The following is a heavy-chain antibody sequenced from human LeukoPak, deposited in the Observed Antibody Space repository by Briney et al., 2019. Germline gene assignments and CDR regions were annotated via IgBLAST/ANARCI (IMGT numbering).Heavy chain of an antibody. CDR3: AREAVAGYWYFDL. Sequence: PGGSLRLSCAASGFTFSGYCMHWVRQAPGKGLVWVSRINSDGSSTSYADSVKGRFTISGDNAKNTLYLQMNSLRAEDTAVYYCAREAVAGYWYFDLWGRGTLVTVSS. CDR2: INSDGSST. V-gene: IGHV3-74*01. D-gene: IGHD6-19*01. CDR1: GFTFSGYC. J-gene: IGHJ2*01.